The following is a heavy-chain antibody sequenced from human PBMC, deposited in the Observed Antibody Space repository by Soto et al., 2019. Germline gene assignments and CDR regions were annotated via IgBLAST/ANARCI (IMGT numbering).Heavy chain of an antibody. Sequence: EEELVESGGGLVQPGGSLRLTCAVSGFSFRRDWMNWVRQAPGKGLEWVAHTNQDGSQKYYVDSVKGRFTIFRDNAKNSLYLQMNSLRDEDRAVYYCSGGVGDAIWGRGTLVTVSS. D-gene: IGHD1-26*01. J-gene: IGHJ4*02. CDR3: SGGVGDAI. CDR2: TNQDGSQK. V-gene: IGHV3-7*04. CDR1: GFSFRRDW.